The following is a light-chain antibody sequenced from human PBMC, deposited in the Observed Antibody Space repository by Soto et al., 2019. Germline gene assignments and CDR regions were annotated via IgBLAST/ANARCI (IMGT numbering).Light chain of an antibody. V-gene: IGKV3-20*01. CDR2: GAS. J-gene: IGKJ3*01. CDR3: QQFGSSPRLP. Sequence: EIVLTQSPGTLSLSPGERATLSCRASQNINSRYLAWYQQKPGQAPRLLIYGASSRATGIPDRFSGSGSGTEFTLTISRLEPEDFAVYYWQQFGSSPRLPFGPGTKVDIK. CDR1: QNINSRY.